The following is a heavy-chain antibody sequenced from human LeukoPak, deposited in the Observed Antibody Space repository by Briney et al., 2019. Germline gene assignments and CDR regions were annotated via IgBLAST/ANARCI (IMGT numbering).Heavy chain of an antibody. D-gene: IGHD2-8*01. CDR1: GYTFTSYD. CDR2: MNPNSGST. Sequence: ASVKVSCKASGYTFTSYDINWVRQATGQGLEWMGRMNPNSGSTGYAQKFQGRVTMTRNTSISTAYMELSSLRSEDTAVYYCARTGVGYCTNGVCYEVDYWGQGTLVTVSS. V-gene: IGHV1-8*01. CDR3: ARTGVGYCTNGVCYEVDY. J-gene: IGHJ4*02.